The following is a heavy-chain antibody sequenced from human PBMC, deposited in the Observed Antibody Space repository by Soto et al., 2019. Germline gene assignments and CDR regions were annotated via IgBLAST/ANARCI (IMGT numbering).Heavy chain of an antibody. CDR1: GFNFSNYC. Sequence: GGSLRLSCVVSGFNFSNYCMHWVRQAPGKGLEWVSVISSSSSYTNYADSVKGRFTISRDNAKNSLYLQMNSLRAEDTAVYYCARWGPPGGYDFGYWGQGTLVTVSS. CDR3: ARWGPPGGYDFGY. CDR2: ISSSSSYT. J-gene: IGHJ4*02. V-gene: IGHV3-11*03. D-gene: IGHD5-12*01.